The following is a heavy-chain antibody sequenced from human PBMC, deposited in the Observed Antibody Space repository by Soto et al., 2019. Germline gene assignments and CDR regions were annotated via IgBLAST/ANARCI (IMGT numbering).Heavy chain of an antibody. Sequence: PSETQSLTCTVSGGTISSYDWSWIRQPPGKGLEWIGYIYYSGSTNYNPSLKSRVTISVDTSKNQFSLKLSSVTTADTAVYYCASSHCSGGSCYSGYYYYYGMDVWGQGTTVTVSS. V-gene: IGHV4-59*01. CDR1: GGTISSYD. CDR2: IYYSGST. D-gene: IGHD2-15*01. CDR3: ASSHCSGGSCYSGYYYYYGMDV. J-gene: IGHJ6*02.